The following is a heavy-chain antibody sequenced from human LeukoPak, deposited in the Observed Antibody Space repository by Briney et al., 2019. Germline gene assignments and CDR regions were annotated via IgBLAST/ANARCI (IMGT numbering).Heavy chain of an antibody. CDR3: ARRGSGYSYGSGFSYYYMDV. Sequence: ASVKVSCKASGYTFSTFGITRVRQAPGQGLEWMGWISGRKGNTNYAQNLQDRVTMTTDTSTTTAYMELRGLRSDDTAVYYCARRGSGYSYGSGFSYYYMDVWGEGTTVTVS. D-gene: IGHD5-18*01. J-gene: IGHJ6*03. V-gene: IGHV1-18*01. CDR1: GYTFSTFG. CDR2: ISGRKGNT.